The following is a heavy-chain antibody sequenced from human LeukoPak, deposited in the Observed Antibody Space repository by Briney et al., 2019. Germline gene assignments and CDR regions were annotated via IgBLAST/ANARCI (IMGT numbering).Heavy chain of an antibody. CDR3: ARSYDSRGYSDS. CDR2: IYPGDSVT. J-gene: IGHJ4*02. Sequence: PGESLKISCWGSGYNFTNYWIGRVRQLPGKGLEGMGLIYPGDSVTRYGPSFQGAVTITADKYITIAYVKNSSLNASETAMYYSARSYDSRGYSDSWGQGTLVTVSS. D-gene: IGHD3-22*01. CDR1: GYNFTNYW. V-gene: IGHV5-51*01.